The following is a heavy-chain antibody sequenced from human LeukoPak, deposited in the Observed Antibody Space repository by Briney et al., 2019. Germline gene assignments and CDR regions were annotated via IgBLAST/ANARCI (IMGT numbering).Heavy chain of an antibody. CDR1: GGSFSGYY. CDR3: ARIIHFYDNSMFQGTAFDI. Sequence: TPSETLSLTCDVYGGSFSGYYWNWIRQPPGKGLEWIGEINHRGSTNDNPSLKSRVIISVETSKNQIFLKLASVTAADTAVYYCARIIHFYDNSMFQGTAFDIWGQGTAVTVSS. CDR2: INHRGST. J-gene: IGHJ3*02. D-gene: IGHD3-22*01. V-gene: IGHV4-34*01.